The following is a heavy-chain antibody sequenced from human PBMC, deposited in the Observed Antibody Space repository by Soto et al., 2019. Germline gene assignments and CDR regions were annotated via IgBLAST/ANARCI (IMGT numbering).Heavy chain of an antibody. V-gene: IGHV3-9*01. J-gene: IGHJ5*02. CDR3: VQGRYPTMATPLDH. CDR2: ISWDSATV. CDR1: GFTFDDCA. Sequence: EVQLVESGGGLVQPGRSLRLSCSASGFTFDDCAMHWVRQAPGKGPEWVSGISWDSATVGYAESVKGRFTITRDDAKNSLYLRMDSLRREDTALYYCVQGRYPTMATPLDHWGQGTLVTVSS. D-gene: IGHD3-9*01.